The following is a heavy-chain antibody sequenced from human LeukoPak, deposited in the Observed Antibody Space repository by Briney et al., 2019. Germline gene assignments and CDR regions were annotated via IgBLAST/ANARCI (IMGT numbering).Heavy chain of an antibody. D-gene: IGHD3-10*01. CDR2: ISGSGGST. CDR3: AKGTYYHGSGTLKC. V-gene: IGHV3-23*01. J-gene: IGHJ4*02. Sequence: GGSLRLSCAASGFTFSSYAMSWVRQAPGKGLEWVSAISGSGGSTYYADSVKGRFTISRDNSKNTLYLQMNSLRAEDTAVYYCAKGTYYHGSGTLKCWGQGTLVTVSS. CDR1: GFTFSSYA.